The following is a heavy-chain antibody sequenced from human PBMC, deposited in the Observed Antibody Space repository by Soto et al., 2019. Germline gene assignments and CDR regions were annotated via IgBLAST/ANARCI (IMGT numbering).Heavy chain of an antibody. J-gene: IGHJ4*02. CDR2: IYSGGST. CDR1: GFTVSSNY. V-gene: IGHV3-53*01. Sequence: PGGSLRRSCAASGFTVSSNYMSWVRQAPGKGLEWVSVIYSGGSTYYADSVKGRFTISRDNSKNTLYLQMNSLRAEDTAVYYCASSSGSYSYFDYWGQGTMVTVSS. D-gene: IGHD3-10*01. CDR3: ASSSGSYSYFDY.